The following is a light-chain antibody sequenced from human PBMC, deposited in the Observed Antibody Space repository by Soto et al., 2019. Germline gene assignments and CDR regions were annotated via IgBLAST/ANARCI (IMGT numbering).Light chain of an antibody. J-gene: IGLJ1*01. CDR1: ISDVGGYNY. CDR3: TSYLSSTPFYV. Sequence: QSALTQPASVSGSPGQSITISCTGTISDVGGYNYVSWYQQHPGKAPKLMIYDVYNRPSGVSHRFSGSKSGDTASLTISGLQAEDEAYYYCTSYLSSTPFYVFGTGTKVTVL. CDR2: DVY. V-gene: IGLV2-14*01.